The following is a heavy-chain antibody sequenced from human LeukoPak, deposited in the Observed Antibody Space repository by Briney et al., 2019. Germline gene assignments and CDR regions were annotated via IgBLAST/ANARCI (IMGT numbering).Heavy chain of an antibody. J-gene: IGHJ5*02. CDR2: INPNSGGT. CDR3: ARAPLPFIAAAGPYNWFDP. Sequence: ASVKVSCKASGYTFTGYYMHWVRQAPGQGLEWMGWINPNSGGTNYAQKFQGRVTMTRDTSISTAYMELSRLGSDDTAVYYCARAPLPFIAAAGPYNWFDPWGQGTLVTVSS. V-gene: IGHV1-2*02. D-gene: IGHD6-13*01. CDR1: GYTFTGYY.